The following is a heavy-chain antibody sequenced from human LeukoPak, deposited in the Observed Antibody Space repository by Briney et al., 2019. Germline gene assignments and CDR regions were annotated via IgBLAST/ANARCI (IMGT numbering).Heavy chain of an antibody. J-gene: IGHJ4*01. Sequence: SETLSLTCTVSGGSISSGSYYWSWIRQPAGMGLEWIGRIYTSGSTNYNPSLKSRVTISVDTSKNQFSLKLSSVTAADTAVYYCARVQYCGGDCYSGNFDYWGQGTLVTVSS. CDR3: ARVQYCGGDCYSGNFDY. CDR2: IYTSGST. V-gene: IGHV4-61*02. CDR1: GGSISSGSYY. D-gene: IGHD2-21*02.